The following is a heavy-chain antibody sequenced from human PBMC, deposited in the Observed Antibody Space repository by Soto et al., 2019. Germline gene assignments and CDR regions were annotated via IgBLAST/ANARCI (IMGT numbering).Heavy chain of an antibody. J-gene: IGHJ6*02. CDR2: IIPISGTA. V-gene: IGHV1-69*01. D-gene: IGHD2-2*01. CDR1: GGTFSSYA. CDR3: ARSQGSSTSLEIYYYSYYGMEV. Sequence: QVQLVQSGAEVKKPGSSVKVSCKASGGTFSSYAISWVRQAPGQGLEWMGGIIPISGTANYAQKFQGRVTITADESTSTAYMELSRLRSEDTAVYYCARSQGSSTSLEIYYYSYYGMEVWGQGTTVTVSS.